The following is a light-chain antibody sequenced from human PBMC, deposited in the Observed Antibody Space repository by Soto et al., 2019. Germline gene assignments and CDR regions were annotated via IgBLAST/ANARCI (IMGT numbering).Light chain of an antibody. CDR1: QSLDNC. J-gene: IGKJ1*01. V-gene: IGKV1-5*01. CDR2: DVS. CDR3: QQYNGAPT. Sequence: VSVSITFRASQSLDNCLAWYQQKPGKAPKLLIYDVSSLESGVPSRFNASGSKTEFTLVFASLLTDDFATKCCQQYNGAPTSGQGTKVDI.